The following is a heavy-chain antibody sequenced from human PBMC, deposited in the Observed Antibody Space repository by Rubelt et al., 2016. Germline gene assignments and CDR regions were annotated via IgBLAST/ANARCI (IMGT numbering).Heavy chain of an antibody. D-gene: IGHD1-26*01. CDR3: ARGVEIHSDDYGMDV. V-gene: IGHV4-34*01. CDR1: GGSFSGFY. Sequence: QVQLQQWGAGLLKPSETLSLTCAVYGGSFSGFYWSWIRQPPGKGLEWIGEISHGGNINYNPSLKSRVTISVDTSKNQFSLNLGAVTAADTAVYFCARGVEIHSDDYGMDVWGQGTTVIVSS. CDR2: ISHGGNI. J-gene: IGHJ6*02.